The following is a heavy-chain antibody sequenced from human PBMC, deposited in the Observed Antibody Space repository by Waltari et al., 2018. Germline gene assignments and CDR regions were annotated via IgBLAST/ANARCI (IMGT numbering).Heavy chain of an antibody. CDR2: IMTDGREE. CDR1: GFTLSNYW. Sequence: EVQLVESGGGLVQPGGSMRLSCEASGFTLSNYWMSGVRQAPGKGLEWVANIMTDGREEYYVDSVRGRFTISRDNAKNSLYLQMNSLRPEDTAVYYCVRDQWFAFDIWGQGTMVTVSS. D-gene: IGHD3-22*01. CDR3: VRDQWFAFDI. V-gene: IGHV3-7*01. J-gene: IGHJ3*02.